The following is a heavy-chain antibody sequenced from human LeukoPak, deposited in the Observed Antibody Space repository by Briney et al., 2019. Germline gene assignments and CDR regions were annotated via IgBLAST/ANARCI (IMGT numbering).Heavy chain of an antibody. V-gene: IGHV3-7*01. CDR2: IKYDGGEK. Sequence: PGGSLRLSCAAPGFTFRNNWITWVRQAPGKGLEWVANIKYDGGEKYYVDSVKSRLTISRDNAKKSLYLQMNSLRAEDTAMYYCARDIEAAGLFFDYWGQGTLVTVSS. J-gene: IGHJ4*02. D-gene: IGHD6-13*01. CDR1: GFTFRNNW. CDR3: ARDIEAAGLFFDY.